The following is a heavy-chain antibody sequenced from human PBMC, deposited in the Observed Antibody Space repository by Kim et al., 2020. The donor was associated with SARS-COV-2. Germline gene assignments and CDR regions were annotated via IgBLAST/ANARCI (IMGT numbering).Heavy chain of an antibody. D-gene: IGHD6-13*01. J-gene: IGHJ3*02. Sequence: GGSLRLSCTASGFTFGDYAMSWFRQAPGKGLEWVGFIRSKAYGGTTEYAASVKGRFTISRDDSKSIAYLQMNSLKTEDTAVYYCTRDRMYSSSWYIILAGDAFDIWGQGTMVTVSS. CDR2: IRSKAYGGTT. V-gene: IGHV3-49*03. CDR3: TRDRMYSSSWYIILAGDAFDI. CDR1: GFTFGDYA.